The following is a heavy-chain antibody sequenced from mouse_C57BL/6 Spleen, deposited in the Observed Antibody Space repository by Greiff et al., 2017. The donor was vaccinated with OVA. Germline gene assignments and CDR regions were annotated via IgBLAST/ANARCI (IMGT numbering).Heavy chain of an antibody. CDR3: ARAGGLNPFAY. Sequence: EVKLQESGPGLVKPSQSLSLTCSVTGYSITSGYYWNWIRQFPGNKLEWMGYISYDGSNNYNPSLKNRISITRDTSKNQFFLKLNSVTTEDTATYYCARAGGLNPFAYWGQGTLVTVSA. D-gene: IGHD3-2*02. CDR2: ISYDGSN. J-gene: IGHJ3*01. CDR1: GYSITSGYY. V-gene: IGHV3-6*01.